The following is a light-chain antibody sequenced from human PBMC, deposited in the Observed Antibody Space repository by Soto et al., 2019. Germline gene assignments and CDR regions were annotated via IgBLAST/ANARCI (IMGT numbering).Light chain of an antibody. J-gene: IGKJ4*01. CDR2: GAS. V-gene: IGKV3-15*01. CDR3: QQNNKWPPVT. CDR1: QTISND. Sequence: EVVMTQSPATVSVSPGEGVTLSCRASQTISNDLAWYQQKPGQAPRLLIYGASTRATGVPASFSGGGSGTEFTLIISSLQSEDFAFYYCQQNNKWPPVTFGGGTKVEIK.